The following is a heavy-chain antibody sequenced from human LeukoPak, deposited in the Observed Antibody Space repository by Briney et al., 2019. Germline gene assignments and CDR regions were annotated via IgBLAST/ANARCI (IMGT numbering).Heavy chain of an antibody. CDR3: ARDSITGSGDYFDY. Sequence: SETLSLTCTVSGGSISSYYWSWIRQPPGKGLEWIGYIYYSGSTNYNPSLKSRVTISVDTSKNQFSLKLSSVTAADTAVYYCARDSITGSGDYFDYWGQGTLVTVSS. CDR1: GGSISSYY. V-gene: IGHV4-59*12. D-gene: IGHD1-20*01. CDR2: IYYSGST. J-gene: IGHJ4*02.